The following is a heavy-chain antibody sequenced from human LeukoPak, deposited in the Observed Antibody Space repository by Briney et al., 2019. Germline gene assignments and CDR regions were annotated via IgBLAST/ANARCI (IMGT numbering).Heavy chain of an antibody. Sequence: GSLRLSCGASGFTFTTYDMHWVRQAPGKGLEWVAFIRYDGSNKYYADSVKGRFTISRDNSKNTLYLQMNSLRAEDTAVYYCAKEAYCGGDCYSNWFDPWGQGTLVTVSS. D-gene: IGHD2-21*02. CDR3: AKEAYCGGDCYSNWFDP. V-gene: IGHV3-30*02. CDR2: IRYDGSNK. CDR1: GFTFTTYD. J-gene: IGHJ5*02.